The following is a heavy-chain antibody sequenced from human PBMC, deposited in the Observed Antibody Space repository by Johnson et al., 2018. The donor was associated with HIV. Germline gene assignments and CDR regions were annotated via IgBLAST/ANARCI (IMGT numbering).Heavy chain of an antibody. CDR1: GLTFSSYD. CDR3: ARAGIVFDI. Sequence: EVQLVESGGAVVQLGRSLRLSCAASGLTFSSYDMHWVGQATGKGLEWVQAIGTAGDTYHPGSVKGRFTISRENAKNSLYLQMSSLRAADTAVYYCARAGIVFDIWGQGTMVTVSS. V-gene: IGHV3-13*01. J-gene: IGHJ3*02. D-gene: IGHD2-15*01. CDR2: IGTAGDT.